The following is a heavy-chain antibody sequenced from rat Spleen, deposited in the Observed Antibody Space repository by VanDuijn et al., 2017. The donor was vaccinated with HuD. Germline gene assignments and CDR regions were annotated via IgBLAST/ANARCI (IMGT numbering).Heavy chain of an antibody. Sequence: EVQLVESGGGLVQPGRSLKLSCAASGFTFDNFAMAWVRQAPKKGLEWVASISYDGSATYYRDSVKGRFTLSRDNAESTLFLQMDSLRSEDTATYYCATDGFYDGTYYAVYVMDAWGQGASVTVSS. CDR2: ISYDGSAT. D-gene: IGHD1-12*02. CDR3: ATDGFYDGTYYAVYVMDA. CDR1: GFTFDNFA. V-gene: IGHV5-20*01. J-gene: IGHJ4*01.